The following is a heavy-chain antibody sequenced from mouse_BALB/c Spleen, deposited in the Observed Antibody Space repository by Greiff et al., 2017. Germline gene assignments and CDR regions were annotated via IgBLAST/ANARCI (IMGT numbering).Heavy chain of an antibody. Sequence: VQLQQSGAELVKPGASVKLSCTASGFNIKDTYMHWVKQRPEQGLEWIGRIDPANGNTKYDPKFQGKATITADTSSNTAYLQLSSLTSEDTAVYYCARNGLGRAMDYWGQGTSVTVSS. J-gene: IGHJ4*01. D-gene: IGHD4-1*01. CDR1: GFNIKDTY. CDR3: ARNGLGRAMDY. CDR2: IDPANGNT. V-gene: IGHV14-3*02.